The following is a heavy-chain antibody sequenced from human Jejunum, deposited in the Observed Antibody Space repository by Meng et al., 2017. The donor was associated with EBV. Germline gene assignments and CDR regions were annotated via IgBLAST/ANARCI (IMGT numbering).Heavy chain of an antibody. CDR2: MSLLNGNT. Sequence: GLVVQSWAEVQKPWASVEVYCKASVYTCTCLDINWVRQAPGQGLEWLGWMSLLNGNTVYAEKFQGRVTMTSNPSMTTAYMELSSLRSDDTAVYYCARGTVPAATLVTDTMDVWGQGTMVTVSS. V-gene: IGHV1-8*01. J-gene: IGHJ6*02. CDR1: VYTCTCLD. D-gene: IGHD2-2*01. CDR3: ARGTVPAATLVTDTMDV.